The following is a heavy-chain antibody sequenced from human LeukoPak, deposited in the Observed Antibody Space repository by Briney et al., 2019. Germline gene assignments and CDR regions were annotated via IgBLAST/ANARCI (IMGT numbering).Heavy chain of an antibody. Sequence: PSETLSLTCTVSGGSISSSSYYWGWIRQPPGKGLEWIGSIYYSGSTYYNPSLKSRVTISVDTSKNQFSLELSSVTAADTAVYYCARVCLERRRCRSPLPDYWGQGTLVTVSS. D-gene: IGHD1-1*01. CDR2: IYYSGST. CDR3: ARVCLERRRCRSPLPDY. J-gene: IGHJ4*02. CDR1: GGSISSSSYY. V-gene: IGHV4-39*01.